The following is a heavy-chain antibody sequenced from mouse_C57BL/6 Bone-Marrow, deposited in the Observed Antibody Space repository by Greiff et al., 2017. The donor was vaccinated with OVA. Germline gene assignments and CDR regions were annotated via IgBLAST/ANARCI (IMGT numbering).Heavy chain of an antibody. Sequence: EVKLMESGGGLVKPGGSLKLSCAASGFTFSDYGMHWVRQAPEKGLEWVAYISSGSSTIYYADTVKGRFTISRDNAKNTLFLQMTSLRSEDTAMYYCAREGTYSSWFAYWGQGTLVTVSA. V-gene: IGHV5-17*01. CDR3: AREGTYSSWFAY. D-gene: IGHD2-12*01. CDR2: ISSGSSTI. CDR1: GFTFSDYG. J-gene: IGHJ3*01.